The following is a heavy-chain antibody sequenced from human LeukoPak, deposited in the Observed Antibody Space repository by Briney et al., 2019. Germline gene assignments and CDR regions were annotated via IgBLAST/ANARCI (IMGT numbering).Heavy chain of an antibody. CDR2: IYSSGFT. CDR1: GASISSGIYY. V-gene: IGHV4-31*03. J-gene: IGHJ3*02. Sequence: SQTLSLTCTVSGASISSGIYYWTWIRHHPGQGLEWIGYIYSSGFTHYNPSLRSRVTMSIDTTNIQFSLRMTSVTVADTATYYCARSRGTIYRADEYDIWGQGTMVTVSS. D-gene: IGHD3-16*02. CDR3: ARSRGTIYRADEYDI.